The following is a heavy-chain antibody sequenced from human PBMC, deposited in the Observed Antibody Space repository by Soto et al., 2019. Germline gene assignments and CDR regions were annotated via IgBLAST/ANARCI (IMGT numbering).Heavy chain of an antibody. V-gene: IGHV4-59*01. Sequence: SETLSLTCTGSGGSISSYYWSWIRQPPGKGLEWIGYIYYSGSTNYNPSLKSRVTISVDTSKNQFSLKLSSVTAADTAVYYCAREGPPGIAVWGQGTLVTVSS. CDR2: IYYSGST. J-gene: IGHJ4*02. CDR1: GGSISSYY. D-gene: IGHD6-19*01. CDR3: AREGPPGIAV.